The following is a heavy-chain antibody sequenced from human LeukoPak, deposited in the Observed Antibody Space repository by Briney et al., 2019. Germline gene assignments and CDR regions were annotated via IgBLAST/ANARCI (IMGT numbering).Heavy chain of an antibody. J-gene: IGHJ4*02. CDR3: ARVSYDSSEDY. V-gene: IGHV3-7*01. D-gene: IGHD3-22*01. Sequence: GGSLRLFCAASGFTFSSYWMSWVRQAPGKGLEWVANIKQDGSEKYYVDSVKGRFTISRDNAKNSLYLQMNSLRAEDTAVYYCARVSYDSSEDYWGQGTLVTVSS. CDR2: IKQDGSEK. CDR1: GFTFSSYW.